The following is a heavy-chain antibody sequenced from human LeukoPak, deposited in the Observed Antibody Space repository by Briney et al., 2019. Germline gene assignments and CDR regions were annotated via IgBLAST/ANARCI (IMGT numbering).Heavy chain of an antibody. J-gene: IGHJ4*02. CDR1: GFTFSSYG. D-gene: IGHD2-15*01. CDR3: ARTYCSGGSCYSVDY. CDR2: ISYDGSNK. V-gene: IGHV3-30*03. Sequence: GGSLRLSCAASGFTFSSYGMHWVRQAPGKGLEWVAVISYDGSNKYYADSVKGRFTISRDNSKNTLYLQMNSLRAEDTAVYYCARTYCSGGSCYSVDYWGQGTLVTVSS.